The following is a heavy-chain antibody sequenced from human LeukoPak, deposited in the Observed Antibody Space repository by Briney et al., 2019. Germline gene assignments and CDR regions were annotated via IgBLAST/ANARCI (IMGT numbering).Heavy chain of an antibody. V-gene: IGHV3-21*01. CDR2: ISSSSSYI. D-gene: IGHD6-13*01. CDR3: ARDRQQLVPHYFDY. CDR1: GFTFSSYG. J-gene: IGHJ4*02. Sequence: GGSLRLSCAASGFTFSSYGMHWVRQAPGKGLEWVSSISSSSSYIYYADSVKGRFTISRDNAKNSLYLQMNSLRAEDTAVYYCARDRQQLVPHYFDYWGQGTLVTVSS.